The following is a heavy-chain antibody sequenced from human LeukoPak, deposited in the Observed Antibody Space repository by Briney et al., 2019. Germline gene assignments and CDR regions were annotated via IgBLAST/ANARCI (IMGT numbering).Heavy chain of an antibody. CDR3: ARGGPAAGRFDY. D-gene: IGHD6-13*01. Sequence: GGSLRLSCAVSEFTVSGNYMSWVRQAPGKGLEWVSLIYSGGTTYYADSVKGRFTISRDNSKNTLYLQMNSLRAEDTAVYYCARGGPAAGRFDYWGQGTLVTVSS. CDR1: EFTVSGNY. CDR2: IYSGGTT. J-gene: IGHJ4*02. V-gene: IGHV3-66*01.